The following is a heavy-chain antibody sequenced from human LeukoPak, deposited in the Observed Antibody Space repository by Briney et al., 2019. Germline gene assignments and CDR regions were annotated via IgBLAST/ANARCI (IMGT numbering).Heavy chain of an antibody. V-gene: IGHV1-2*02. Sequence: GASVKVSCKASGYTFTGYYMHWVRQAPGQGLEWMGWINPNCGGTKYAQKFQGRVTMTRDTSITTAYMELSSLRSDDTAVYYCARDYYGSGSYYQLGYWGQGTLVTVSS. D-gene: IGHD3-10*01. CDR3: ARDYYGSGSYYQLGY. CDR2: INPNCGGT. J-gene: IGHJ4*02. CDR1: GYTFTGYY.